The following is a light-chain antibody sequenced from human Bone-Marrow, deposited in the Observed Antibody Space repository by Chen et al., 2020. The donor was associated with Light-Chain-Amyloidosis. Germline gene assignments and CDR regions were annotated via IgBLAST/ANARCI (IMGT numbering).Light chain of an antibody. CDR2: DDS. CDR1: NIGSTS. V-gene: IGLV3-21*02. CDR3: QVWDRSSDRPV. Sequence: SYVLTQPSSVSVAPGQTATIACGGNNIGSTSVHWYQQTPGQAPLLVVYDDSDRPSGIPERLSGSNSGNTATLTISRGEAGDEADYYCQVWDRSSDRPVFGRGTKLTVL. J-gene: IGLJ3*02.